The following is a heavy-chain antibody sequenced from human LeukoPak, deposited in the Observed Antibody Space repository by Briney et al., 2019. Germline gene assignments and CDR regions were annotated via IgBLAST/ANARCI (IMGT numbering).Heavy chain of an antibody. J-gene: IGHJ5*02. CDR3: AKDRGDCSGGSCYRNWFDP. CDR2: ISGSGGST. D-gene: IGHD2-15*01. V-gene: IGHV3-23*01. Sequence: GGSLRLSCAASGFTFRSYAMSWVRQAPGKGLEWVSAISGSGGSTYYADSVKGRFTISRDNSKNTLYLQMNSLRAEDTAVYYCAKDRGDCSGGSCYRNWFDPWGQGTLVTVSS. CDR1: GFTFRSYA.